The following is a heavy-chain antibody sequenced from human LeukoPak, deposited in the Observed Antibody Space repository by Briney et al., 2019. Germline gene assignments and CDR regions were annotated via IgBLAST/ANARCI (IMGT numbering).Heavy chain of an antibody. J-gene: IGHJ4*02. V-gene: IGHV7-4-1*02. CDR3: ARKQVEPDRYFGY. CDR2: INTNTGNP. D-gene: IGHD6-6*01. Sequence: GASVKVSCKASGYTFTTYSLNWVRQAPGQGLEWMGWINTNTGNPTYAQGFTGRFVFSLDTSVSTAFLQISSLEAEDTAVYYCARKQVEPDRYFGYWGQGTLVTVSS. CDR1: GYTFTTYS.